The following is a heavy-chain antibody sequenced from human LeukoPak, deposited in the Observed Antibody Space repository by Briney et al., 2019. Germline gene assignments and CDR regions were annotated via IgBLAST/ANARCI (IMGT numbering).Heavy chain of an antibody. D-gene: IGHD3-22*01. Sequence: ASVKVSCKASGYTFTSYYMHWVRQAPGQGLEWMGIINPSGGSTSYAQKFQGRVTMTRDTSTSTVYMELSSLRSEDTAVYYCARDNIVGLPGDYYYYYGMDVWGQGTTVTVSS. CDR2: INPSGGST. CDR1: GYTFTSYY. CDR3: ARDNIVGLPGDYYYYYGMDV. J-gene: IGHJ6*02. V-gene: IGHV1-46*01.